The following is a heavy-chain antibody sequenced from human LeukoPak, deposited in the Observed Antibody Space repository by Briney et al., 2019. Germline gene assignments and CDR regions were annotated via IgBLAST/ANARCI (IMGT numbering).Heavy chain of an antibody. J-gene: IGHJ4*02. D-gene: IGHD6-13*01. Sequence: GGSLRLSCAASGFTFSNYWMSWVRQAPGKGLEWVANIKQDGSEKDYVDFMKGRLTISRDNAKNSVYLQVNSLRAEDTAVYHCARIGYRSSSFDYWGQGTLVTVSS. CDR2: IKQDGSEK. V-gene: IGHV3-7*01. CDR1: GFTFSNYW. CDR3: ARIGYRSSSFDY.